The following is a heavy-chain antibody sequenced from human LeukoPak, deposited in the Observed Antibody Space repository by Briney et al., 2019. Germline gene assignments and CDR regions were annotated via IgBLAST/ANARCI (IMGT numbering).Heavy chain of an antibody. CDR3: ARDYCSGGSCYLFDY. CDR1: GYTFTGYY. D-gene: IGHD2-15*01. V-gene: IGHV1-2*02. Sequence: ASVKVSCKASGYTFTGYYMHWVRQAPGQGLEWMGWINPNSGGTNYAQKFQGRVTMTRDTSISTAYMELGRLRSDDTAVYYCARDYCSGGSCYLFDYWGQGTLVTVSS. J-gene: IGHJ4*02. CDR2: INPNSGGT.